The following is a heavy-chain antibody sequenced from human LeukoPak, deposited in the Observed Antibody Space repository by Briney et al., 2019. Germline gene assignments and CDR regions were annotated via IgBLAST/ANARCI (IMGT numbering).Heavy chain of an antibody. Sequence: PSETLSLTCTVSGGSISSGSYYWGWIRQPPGKGLEWIGSIYYSGTAYYNPSLKSRVTISVGTSKKQFSLKLSSVTAAGTAVYYCARDTIGIGLRLGEYTDYWGQGILVTVSS. D-gene: IGHD3-16*01. CDR3: ARDTIGIGLRLGEYTDY. CDR1: GGSISSGSYY. V-gene: IGHV4-39*07. J-gene: IGHJ4*02. CDR2: IYYSGTA.